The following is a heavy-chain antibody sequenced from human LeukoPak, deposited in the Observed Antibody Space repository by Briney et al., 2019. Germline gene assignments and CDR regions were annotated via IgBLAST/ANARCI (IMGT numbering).Heavy chain of an antibody. CDR1: GYTFTSYY. CDR2: INPSGGST. D-gene: IGHD2-2*01. J-gene: IGHJ3*02. CDR3: AREGRCSSTSCYSPGAFDI. Sequence: ASVKVSCKASGYTFTSYYMHWVRQAPGQGVDGMGLINPSGGSTSYAQHFQGRVTITRDTSTSTVYMELSSLRAEDTAVYYCAREGRCSSTSCYSPGAFDIWGQGTMVTVSS. V-gene: IGHV1-46*03.